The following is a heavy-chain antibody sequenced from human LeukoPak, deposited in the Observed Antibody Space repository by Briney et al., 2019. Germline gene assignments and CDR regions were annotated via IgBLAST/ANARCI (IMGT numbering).Heavy chain of an antibody. CDR1: GYTFTGYY. D-gene: IGHD3-22*01. J-gene: IGHJ3*02. CDR3: ARMAWEYYYDSSGYRGAFDI. Sequence: GASVKVSCKASGYTFTGYYMHWVRQAPGQGLKWMGIINPSGGSTSYAQKFQGRVTMTRDMSTSTVYMELSSLRSEDTAVYYCARMAWEYYYDSSGYRGAFDIWGQGTMVTVSS. CDR2: INPSGGST. V-gene: IGHV1-46*01.